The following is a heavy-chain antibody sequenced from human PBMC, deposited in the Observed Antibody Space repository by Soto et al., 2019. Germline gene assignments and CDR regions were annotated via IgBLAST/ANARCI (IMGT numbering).Heavy chain of an antibody. D-gene: IGHD6-13*01. CDR1: GFTFSSYW. J-gene: IGHJ3*02. Sequence: EVQLVESGGGLVQPGGSLRLSCAASGFTFSSYWMSWVRQAPGKGLEWVANIKQHGSEKYYVDSVKGRFTISRDNAKNSLNLQMNSLRAEDTAVYYCARDVLGAIAADAFDIWGQGTIVTVSS. CDR2: IKQHGSEK. CDR3: ARDVLGAIAADAFDI. V-gene: IGHV3-7*03.